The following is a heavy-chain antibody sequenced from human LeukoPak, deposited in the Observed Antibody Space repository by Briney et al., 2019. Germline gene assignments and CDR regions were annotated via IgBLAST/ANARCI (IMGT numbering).Heavy chain of an antibody. J-gene: IGHJ4*02. CDR3: AMDYSGYDYFSY. CDR1: GGSISSGSYY. D-gene: IGHD5-12*01. CDR2: IYTSGST. V-gene: IGHV4-61*02. Sequence: PSETLSLTCTVSGGSISSGSYYWSWIRQPAGKGLEWIGRIYTSGSTNYNPSLKSRVTISVDTSKNQFSLKLSPVTAADTAVYYCAMDYSGYDYFSYWGQGTLVTVSS.